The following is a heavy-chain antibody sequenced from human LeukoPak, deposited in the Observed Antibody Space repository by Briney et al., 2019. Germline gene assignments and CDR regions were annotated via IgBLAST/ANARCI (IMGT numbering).Heavy chain of an antibody. CDR2: IKIKSYEGTT. V-gene: IGHV3-15*06. CDR3: TIGAYSNSEGY. D-gene: IGHD4-11*01. J-gene: IGHJ4*02. Sequence: GRALRLSCAPSGCTFSNALMSWVRQAAGKEREGVGRIKIKSYEGTTNTAPPVKGRFTISRDDSKNTLYLKMKSVNTEDTAVYYCTIGAYSNSEGYWGRGPLVPVAS. CDR1: GCTFSNAL.